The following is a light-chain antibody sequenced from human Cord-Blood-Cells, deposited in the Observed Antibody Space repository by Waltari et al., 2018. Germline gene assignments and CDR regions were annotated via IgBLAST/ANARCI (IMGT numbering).Light chain of an antibody. Sequence: DIQMTQSPSSLSASVGDRFTITGRASQSISSYLNWYQQKPGKARKLLIYSASSLQSGVPSRFSGSGSGTDLNLTISSLQPEDYETSYCQQSYSNPPLTFGGGTKVEIK. CDR1: QSISSY. CDR3: QQSYSNPPLT. CDR2: SAS. V-gene: IGKV1-39*01. J-gene: IGKJ4*01.